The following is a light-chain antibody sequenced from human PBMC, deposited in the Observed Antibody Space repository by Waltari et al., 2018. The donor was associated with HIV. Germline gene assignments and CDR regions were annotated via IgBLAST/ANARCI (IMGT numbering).Light chain of an antibody. J-gene: IGLJ2*01. CDR3: SSYIASGTIL. V-gene: IGLV2-14*01. CDR2: DVN. CDR1: SSDIGSNYY. Sequence: SALTQPASVSGSLGQSITIACFGTSSDIGSNYYVSWYQHHPDKAPQLVMRDVNTPPSGIPFRFSGSKSGTTASLTISGLQAEDEADYYCSSYIASGTILVGGGTKVTVL.